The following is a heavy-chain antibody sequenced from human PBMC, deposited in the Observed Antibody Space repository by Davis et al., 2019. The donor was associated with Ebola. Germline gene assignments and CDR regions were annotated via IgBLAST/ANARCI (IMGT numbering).Heavy chain of an antibody. CDR2: ISSSGSTI. J-gene: IGHJ5*02. V-gene: IGHV3-11*01. CDR3: ARGIVVVVAASRPNWFDP. CDR1: GFTFSDYY. Sequence: GESLKISCAASGFTFSDYYMSWIRQVPGKGLEWVSYISSSGSTIYYADSVKGRFTISRDNAKNSLYLQMNSLRAEDTAVYYCARGIVVVVAASRPNWFDPWGQGTLVTVSS. D-gene: IGHD2-15*01.